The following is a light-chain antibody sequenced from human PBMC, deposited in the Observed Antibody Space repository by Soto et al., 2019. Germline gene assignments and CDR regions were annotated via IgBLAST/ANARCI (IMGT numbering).Light chain of an antibody. CDR1: QNILRT. Sequence: MTQSPFTLSVSSVETATLSCKASQNILRTLAWYQQKPGQPPRLLIYGASTRVTGIPARFSGNGSGTEFTLTISSLQSEDFAVYYCHQYNNWPPWTFGQGTKVDIK. V-gene: IGKV3D-15*01. J-gene: IGKJ1*01. CDR3: HQYNNWPPWT. CDR2: GAS.